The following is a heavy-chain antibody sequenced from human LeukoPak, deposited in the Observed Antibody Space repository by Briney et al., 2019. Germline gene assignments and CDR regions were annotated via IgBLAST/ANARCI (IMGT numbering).Heavy chain of an antibody. J-gene: IGHJ4*02. D-gene: IGHD3-22*01. CDR1: GYTFNKYG. CDR2: ISGYNGYT. V-gene: IGHV1-18*01. Sequence: ASAKVSCKASGYTFNKYGISWVRQATGQGLEWMGSISGYNGYTNYAQKLQGRVTMTTDTSTSTAYMELRSLRSDDTAVYYCARVYYDTSGYGSYFDYWGQGTLVTVSS. CDR3: ARVYYDTSGYGSYFDY.